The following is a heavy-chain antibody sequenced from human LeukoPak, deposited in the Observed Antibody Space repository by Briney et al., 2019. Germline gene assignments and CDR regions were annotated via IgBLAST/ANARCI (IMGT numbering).Heavy chain of an antibody. CDR2: INSDGSST. V-gene: IGHV3-74*01. J-gene: IGHJ6*03. D-gene: IGHD3-3*01. Sequence: GGSLRLSCAASGFTFSSYWMHWVRQAPGKGLVWVSRINSDGSSTSYADSVKGRFTISRDNAKNTLYLQMNSLRAEDTAVYYCAREASITIFRVVYYYYYMDVWGKGTTVTVSS. CDR1: GFTFSSYW. CDR3: AREASITIFRVVYYYYYMDV.